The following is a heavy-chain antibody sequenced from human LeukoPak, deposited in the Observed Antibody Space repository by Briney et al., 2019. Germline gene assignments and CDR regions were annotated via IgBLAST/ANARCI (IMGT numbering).Heavy chain of an antibody. V-gene: IGHV4-38-2*02. CDR1: GYSISSGYY. Sequence: SETLSLTCTVSGYSISSGYYWAWIRQPPGKGLEWIGSIFHTGSTYHNPSLKSRVTISVDTSKNQFSLKLNSVTAADTAVYYCARVEEGYGSGRRENYYYYYMDVWGKGTTVTISS. J-gene: IGHJ6*03. CDR2: IFHTGST. D-gene: IGHD3-10*01. CDR3: ARVEEGYGSGRRENYYYYYMDV.